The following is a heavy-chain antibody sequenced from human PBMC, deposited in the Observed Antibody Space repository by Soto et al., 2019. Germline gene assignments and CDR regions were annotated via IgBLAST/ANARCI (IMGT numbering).Heavy chain of an antibody. CDR1: GFTFTGYG. CDR2: ISYDGSSK. D-gene: IGHD2-15*01. V-gene: IGHV3-30*18. CDR3: AKAFKVVVVVAAPPCYGMDV. Sequence: GGSLRLSCAASGFTFTGYGMHWVRQAPGKGLEWVAVISYDGSSKYYADSVKGRFTISRDNSKNTLYLQMNSLRAEDTAVYYCAKAFKVVVVVAAPPCYGMDVWGQGTTVTVSS. J-gene: IGHJ6*02.